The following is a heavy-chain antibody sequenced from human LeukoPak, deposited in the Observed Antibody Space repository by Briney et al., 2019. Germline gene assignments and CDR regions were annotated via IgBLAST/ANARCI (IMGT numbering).Heavy chain of an antibody. J-gene: IGHJ4*02. CDR3: ARSHSGYGDY. Sequence: GGSLRLSCAASGFTCSTYAMHWVRRAPGKELEWVAVMSYDGSNEYYADSVKGRFTISRDNSKNTLYLQMNSLRAEDTAVYYCARSHSGYGDYWGQGTLVTVSS. D-gene: IGHD5-12*01. V-gene: IGHV3-30-3*01. CDR2: MSYDGSNE. CDR1: GFTCSTYA.